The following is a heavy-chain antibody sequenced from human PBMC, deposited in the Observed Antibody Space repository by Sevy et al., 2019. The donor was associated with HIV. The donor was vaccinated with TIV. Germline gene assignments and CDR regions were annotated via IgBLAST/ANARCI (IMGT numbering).Heavy chain of an antibody. Sequence: GGSLRLSCAASGLTFSSYSMNWVRQAPGKGLEWVSYISSSSSTIYYADSVKGRFTISRDNAKNSLYLQMNSLRAEDTAVYYCARGPEERYSYGPYWYFDLWGRGTLVTVSS. V-gene: IGHV3-48*01. D-gene: IGHD5-18*01. CDR3: ARGPEERYSYGPYWYFDL. J-gene: IGHJ2*01. CDR2: ISSSSSTI. CDR1: GLTFSSYS.